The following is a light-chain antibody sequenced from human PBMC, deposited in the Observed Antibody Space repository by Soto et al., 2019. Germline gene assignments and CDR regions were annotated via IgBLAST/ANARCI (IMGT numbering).Light chain of an antibody. CDR3: QQTYRRPRT. V-gene: IGKV1-39*01. J-gene: IGKJ1*01. Sequence: DLEMTQSPSSLSAFVGDIATITCRASETIDSFLSWYQQKPGKAPQLLIYAASSLQSGVPSRFSGTGSGTDFTLTISDLQPEDFATYFCQQTYRRPRTFGQGTNVAI. CDR1: ETIDSF. CDR2: AAS.